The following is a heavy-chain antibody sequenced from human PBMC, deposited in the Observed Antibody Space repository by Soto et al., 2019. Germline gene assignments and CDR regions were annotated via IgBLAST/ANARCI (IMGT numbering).Heavy chain of an antibody. CDR1: GGTFSNYA. CDR2: IIPIFGTA. CDR3: ARAIVEMAKIVDAFDI. D-gene: IGHD2-21*01. V-gene: IGHV1-69*12. Sequence: QVQLVQSGAEVKKPGSSVKVSCKASGGTFSNYAISWVRQAPGQGLDWMGGIIPIFGTAKYAQKFQGRVMITADESTSTAYMELSSLRSEDTAMYYCARAIVEMAKIVDAFDIWGQGTMVTVSS. J-gene: IGHJ3*02.